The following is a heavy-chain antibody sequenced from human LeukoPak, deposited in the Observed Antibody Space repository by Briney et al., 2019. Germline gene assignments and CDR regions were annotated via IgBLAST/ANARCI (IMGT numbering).Heavy chain of an antibody. Sequence: PSETLSLTCTVSSGSISSSHYYWDRIRQPPGKGLEWIGTIYYSGTTYYNPSLESRATISVDASKNQFYLMLNSVTAADTAVYYCARQISDYYYYYIDVWGKGTTVTVSS. D-gene: IGHD3-3*01. CDR3: ARQISDYYYYYIDV. CDR1: SGSISSSHYY. J-gene: IGHJ6*03. V-gene: IGHV4-39*01. CDR2: IYYSGTT.